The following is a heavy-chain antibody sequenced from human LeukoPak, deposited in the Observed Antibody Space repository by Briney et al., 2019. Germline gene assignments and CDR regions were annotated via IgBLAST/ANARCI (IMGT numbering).Heavy chain of an antibody. V-gene: IGHV4-39*07. CDR1: GGSISSSSYY. D-gene: IGHD3-22*01. Sequence: SETLSLTCTVSGGSISSSSYYWGWIRKPPGKGLEWIGSIYYSGSTYYNPSLKSRVTISVDTSKNQFSLKLSSVTAADTAVYYCARVGGSGYYYVPQDFDYWGQGTLVTVSS. CDR3: ARVGGSGYYYVPQDFDY. CDR2: IYYSGST. J-gene: IGHJ4*02.